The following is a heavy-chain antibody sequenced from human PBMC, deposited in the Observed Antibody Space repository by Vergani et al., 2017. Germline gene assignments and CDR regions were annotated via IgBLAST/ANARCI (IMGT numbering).Heavy chain of an antibody. CDR2: IYSGDET. Sequence: ELQLVESGGGLVQPGGSLRLSCAASGSTVNGNYMTWVRQAPGKGLEWVSHIYSGDETYYAESVKGRVIITRDTSKNTRHLQINNLRVDDTAGYYCAGGNYYCSGAYVDPWGQGTLVTVSS. CDR1: GSTVNGNY. V-gene: IGHV3-66*02. CDR3: AGGNYYCSGAYVDP. D-gene: IGHD3-10*01. J-gene: IGHJ5*02.